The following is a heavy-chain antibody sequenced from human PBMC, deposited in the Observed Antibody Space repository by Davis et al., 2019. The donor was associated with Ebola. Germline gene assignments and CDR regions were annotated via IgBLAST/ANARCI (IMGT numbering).Heavy chain of an antibody. Sequence: GGSLRLSCAASGFTFSSYSMNWVRQAPGKGLEWVSSISSSSSYIYYADSVKGRFTISRDNAKNSLYLQMNSLRAEDTAVYYCARDSPPEDSSSWMGFYYYYYYMDVWGKGTTVTVSS. CDR2: ISSSSSYI. V-gene: IGHV3-21*01. D-gene: IGHD6-13*01. J-gene: IGHJ6*03. CDR1: GFTFSSYS. CDR3: ARDSPPEDSSSWMGFYYYYYYMDV.